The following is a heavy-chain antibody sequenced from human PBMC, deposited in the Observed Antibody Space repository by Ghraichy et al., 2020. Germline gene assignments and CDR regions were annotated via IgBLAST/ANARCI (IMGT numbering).Heavy chain of an antibody. CDR3: ARDQVGLLFSYYYGMDV. CDR2: IKQDGSEK. V-gene: IGHV3-7*01. D-gene: IGHD2-21*02. CDR1: GFTFSSYW. J-gene: IGHJ6*02. Sequence: LSLTCAASGFTFSSYWMSWVRQAPGKGLEWVANIKQDGSEKYYVDSVKGRFTISRDNAKNSLYLQMNSLRAEDTAVYYCARDQVGLLFSYYYGMDVWGQGTTVTVSS.